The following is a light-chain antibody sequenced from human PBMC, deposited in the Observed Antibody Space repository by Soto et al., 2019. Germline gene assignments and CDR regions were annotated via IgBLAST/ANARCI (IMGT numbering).Light chain of an antibody. CDR1: SSDVGGYNY. J-gene: IGLJ1*01. CDR2: DVR. CDR3: SSYTTTSTYV. Sequence: SVLTQPASVSGSPGQSITISCTGTSSDVGGYNYVSWYQQHPGKAPKLMIYDVRNRPSGVSNRFSGSKSVNTASLTISGLQAEDEADYYCSSYTTTSTYVFGTGTKVTVL. V-gene: IGLV2-14*01.